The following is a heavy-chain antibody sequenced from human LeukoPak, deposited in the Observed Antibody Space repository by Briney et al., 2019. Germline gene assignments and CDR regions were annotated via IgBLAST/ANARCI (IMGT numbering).Heavy chain of an antibody. D-gene: IGHD3-22*01. CDR3: ARHISNYYDSNSQGAFDI. CDR2: TDPRDSYI. CDR1: GSIISCYW. J-gene: IGHJ3*02. Sequence: GSSFQFSCKSVGSIISCYWICCVRPLRGKALEFMGRTDPRDSYIHYRPSFQGHVTISADKSISTTYSQWSSLKASNTAMNYCARHISNYYDSNSQGAFDIWGQGTMVTVSS. V-gene: IGHV5-10-1*01.